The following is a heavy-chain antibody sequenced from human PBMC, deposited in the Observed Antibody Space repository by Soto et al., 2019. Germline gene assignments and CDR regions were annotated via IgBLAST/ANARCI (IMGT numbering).Heavy chain of an antibody. CDR2: ISYDGSNK. Sequence: PGGSLRLSCAASGFTFSSYAMHWVRQAPGKGLEWVAFISYDGSNKYYADFVKGRFTISRDNSKNTLYLQMNSLRAEDTAVYYCARENMQWLVDLMAFDIWGQGTMVTVSS. D-gene: IGHD6-19*01. V-gene: IGHV3-30-3*01. J-gene: IGHJ3*02. CDR3: ARENMQWLVDLMAFDI. CDR1: GFTFSSYA.